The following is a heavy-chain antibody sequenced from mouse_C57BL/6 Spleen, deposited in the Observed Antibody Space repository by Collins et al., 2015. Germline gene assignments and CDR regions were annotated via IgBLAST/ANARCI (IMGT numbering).Heavy chain of an antibody. D-gene: IGHD1-1*01. J-gene: IGHJ3*01. CDR2: INTYTGEP. CDR1: GYTFTNYG. Sequence: QIQLVQSGPELKKPGETVKISCKASGYTFTNYGMNWVKQAPGKGLKWMGWINTYTGEPTYADDFKGRFAFSLETSASTAYLQINNLKNEDTATYFCARDGSSYVFAYWGQGTLVTVSA. CDR3: ARDGSSYVFAY. V-gene: IGHV9-3-1*01.